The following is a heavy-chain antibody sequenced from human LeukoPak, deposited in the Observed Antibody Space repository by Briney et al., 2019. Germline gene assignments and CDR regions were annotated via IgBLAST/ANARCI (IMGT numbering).Heavy chain of an antibody. J-gene: IGHJ3*01. V-gene: IGHV1-2*02. CDR3: ARGYPNYYGP. CDR1: GNTFTDYY. Sequence: ASVKVSCKASGNTFTDYYLHWVRQAPGQGLEWMGWINTNSGGTKYAQKFQGRVTMNSDTSISTAFLELSRLTSDDTAVYYCARGYPNYYGPWGQGTTVTVSS. D-gene: IGHD3-10*01. CDR2: INTNSGGT.